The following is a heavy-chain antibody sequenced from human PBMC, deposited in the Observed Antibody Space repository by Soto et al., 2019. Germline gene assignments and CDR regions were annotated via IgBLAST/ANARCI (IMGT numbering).Heavy chain of an antibody. CDR1: GFTFSSYG. D-gene: IGHD3-3*01. CDR2: ISYDGSNK. J-gene: IGHJ6*02. Sequence: GGSLRLSCAASGFTFSSYGMHWVRQAPGKGLEWVAVISYDGSNKYYADSVKGRFTISRYNSKNTLYLQMNSLRAEDTAVYYCAKEESGYPTYYYYGMDVWGQGTTVTVSS. CDR3: AKEESGYPTYYYYGMDV. V-gene: IGHV3-30*18.